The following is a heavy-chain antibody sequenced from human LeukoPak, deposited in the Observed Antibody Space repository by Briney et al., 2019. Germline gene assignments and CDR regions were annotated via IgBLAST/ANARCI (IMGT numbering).Heavy chain of an antibody. J-gene: IGHJ5*02. V-gene: IGHV4-39*01. D-gene: IGHD3-10*01. CDR2: IYYSGST. CDR1: GGSISSSSYY. Sequence: SVTLSLTCTVSGGSISSSSYYWGWIRQPPGKGLEWIGSIYYSGSTYYNPSLKSRVTISVDTSKNQFSLKLSSVTAADTAVYYCARQSGVRGVIIPNWFDPWGQGTLVTVSS. CDR3: ARQSGVRGVIIPNWFDP.